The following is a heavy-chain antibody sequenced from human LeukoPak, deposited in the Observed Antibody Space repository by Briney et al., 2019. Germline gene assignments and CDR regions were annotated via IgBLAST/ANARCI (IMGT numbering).Heavy chain of an antibody. CDR2: IYHSGST. J-gene: IGHJ5*02. V-gene: IGHV4-30-2*01. CDR3: ARGPHIVLMVYAKGFDP. CDR1: GGSISSGGYS. D-gene: IGHD2-8*01. Sequence: PSETLSLTCAVSGGSISSGGYSWSWIRQPPGKGLEWIGYIYHSGSTYYSPSLKSRVTISVDRSKNQFSLKLSSVTAADTAVYYCARGPHIVLMVYAKGFDPWGQGTLVTVSS.